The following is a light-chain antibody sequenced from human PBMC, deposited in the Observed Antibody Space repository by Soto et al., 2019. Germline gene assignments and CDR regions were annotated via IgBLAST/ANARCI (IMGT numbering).Light chain of an antibody. V-gene: IGKV3-11*01. CDR1: QSVDSY. CDR3: QQRDSWPIT. CDR2: GAS. Sequence: EIALRQSPASMSLSSGERATLSCRASQSVDSYLVWYQQKPGQAPRLLIFGASNRATGIPARFSGSGSGTDFTLTINSLEPDDFAVYYCQQRDSWPITFGQGTRLEI. J-gene: IGKJ5*01.